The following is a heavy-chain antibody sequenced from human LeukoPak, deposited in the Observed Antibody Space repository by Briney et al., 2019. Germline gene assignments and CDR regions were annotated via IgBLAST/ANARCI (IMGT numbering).Heavy chain of an antibody. CDR1: GGSISSSSYY. CDR2: IYYSGST. Sequence: PSETLSLTCTVSGGSISSSSYYWGWIRQPPGKGLEWIGGIYYSGSTYYNPSLKSRVTISVDTSKNQFSLKLSSVTAADTAVYYCARHITMIVVVNYFDYWGQGTLVTVSS. CDR3: ARHITMIVVVNYFDY. D-gene: IGHD3-22*01. J-gene: IGHJ4*02. V-gene: IGHV4-39*01.